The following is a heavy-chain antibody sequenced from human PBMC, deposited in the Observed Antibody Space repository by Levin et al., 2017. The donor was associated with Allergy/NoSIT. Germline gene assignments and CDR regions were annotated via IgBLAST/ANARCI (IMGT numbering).Heavy chain of an antibody. D-gene: IGHD5-18*01. CDR1: GFTFSSYA. V-gene: IGHV3-30-3*01. CDR3: ARDSYGYYFDY. CDR2: ISYDGSNK. J-gene: IGHJ4*02. Sequence: GESLKISCAASGFTFSSYAMHWVRQAPGKGLEWVAVISYDGSNKYYADSVKGRFTISRDNSKNTLYLQMNSLRAEDTAVYYCARDSYGYYFDYWGQGTLVTVSS.